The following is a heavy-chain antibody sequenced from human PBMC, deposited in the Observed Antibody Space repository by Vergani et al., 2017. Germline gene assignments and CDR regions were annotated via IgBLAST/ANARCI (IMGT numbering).Heavy chain of an antibody. CDR3: ARDVLARLATYYYDSSGLDY. Sequence: QLQLQESGPGLVKPSETLSLTCTVSGGSISSSSYYWGWIRQPPGKGLEWIGIIYYSGSTYYNPSLKSRVTISVDTSKNQFSLKLSSVTAADTAVYYCARDVLARLATYYYDSSGLDYWGQGTLVTVSS. J-gene: IGHJ4*02. D-gene: IGHD3-22*01. CDR1: GGSISSSSYY. CDR2: IYYSGST. V-gene: IGHV4-39*07.